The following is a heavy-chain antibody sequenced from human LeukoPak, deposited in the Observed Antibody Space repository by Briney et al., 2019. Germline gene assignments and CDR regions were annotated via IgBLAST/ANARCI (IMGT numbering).Heavy chain of an antibody. CDR3: AKAWFGGYFDY. CDR2: IWYDGSNK. J-gene: IGHJ4*02. CDR1: GFTFSSYG. Sequence: PGGSLRLSCAASGFTFSSYGMHWVRQAPGKGLEWVAVIWYDGSNKYYADSVKGRFTISRDNSKNTLYLQMNSLRAEDTAVYYCAKAWFGGYFDYWGQGTLVTVSS. D-gene: IGHD3-10*01. V-gene: IGHV3-33*06.